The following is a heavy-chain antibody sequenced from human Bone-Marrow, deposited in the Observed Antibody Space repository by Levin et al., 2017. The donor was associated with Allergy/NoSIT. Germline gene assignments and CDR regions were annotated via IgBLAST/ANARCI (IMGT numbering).Heavy chain of an antibody. D-gene: IGHD3-10*01. CDR3: AKPTLHITMVRGSDAFDT. Sequence: GGSLRLSCAASGFTFSSYGMHWVRQAPGKGLEWVAVISYDGSNKYYADSVKGRFTISRDNSKNTLYLQMNSLRAEDTAVYYCAKPTLHITMVRGSDAFDTWGPGTMVTVSS. CDR1: GFTFSSYG. CDR2: ISYDGSNK. J-gene: IGHJ3*02. V-gene: IGHV3-30*18.